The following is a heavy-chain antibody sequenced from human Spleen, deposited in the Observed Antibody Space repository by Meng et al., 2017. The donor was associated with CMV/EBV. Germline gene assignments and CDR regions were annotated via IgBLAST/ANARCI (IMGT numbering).Heavy chain of an antibody. CDR2: INPSDAST. Sequence: ASVKVSCKASGYIFTGQYIHWVRQAPGQGLEWMGIINPSDASTTYAQKFQGRVTMTRDTSISTAYMELSRLRSDDTAVYYCARELIFGVVGHYYGMDVWGQGITVTVSS. CDR3: ARELIFGVVGHYYGMDV. J-gene: IGHJ6*02. CDR1: GYIFTGQY. V-gene: IGHV1-46*01. D-gene: IGHD3-3*01.